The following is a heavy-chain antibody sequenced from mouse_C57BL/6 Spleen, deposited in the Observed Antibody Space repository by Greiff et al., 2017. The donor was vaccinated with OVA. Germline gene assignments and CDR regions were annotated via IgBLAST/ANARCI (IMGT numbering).Heavy chain of an antibody. CDR2: ISSGSSTI. CDR1: GFTFSDYG. V-gene: IGHV5-17*01. D-gene: IGHD1-1*01. CDR3: ARRYYGSWYFDV. J-gene: IGHJ1*03. Sequence: EVKVVESGGGLVKPGGSLKLSCAASGFTFSDYGMHWVRQAPEKGLEWVAYISSGSSTIYYADTLKGRFTLSRDNATNTLFLQMTSLRSEDTARYYCARRYYGSWYFDVWGTGTTVTVSS.